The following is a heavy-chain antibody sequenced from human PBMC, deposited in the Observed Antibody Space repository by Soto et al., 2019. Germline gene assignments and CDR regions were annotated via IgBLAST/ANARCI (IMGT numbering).Heavy chain of an antibody. V-gene: IGHV1-2*04. CDR1: GYTFTGYY. CDR2: INPNSGGT. Sequence: PSVKVSCKASGYTFTGYYMHWVRQAPGQGLEWMGWINPNSGGTNYAQKFQGWVTMTRDTSISTAYMELSRLRSDDTAVYYCARDHGEDYYYYMDVWGKGTTVTVSS. J-gene: IGHJ6*03. CDR3: ARDHGEDYYYYMDV. D-gene: IGHD4-17*01.